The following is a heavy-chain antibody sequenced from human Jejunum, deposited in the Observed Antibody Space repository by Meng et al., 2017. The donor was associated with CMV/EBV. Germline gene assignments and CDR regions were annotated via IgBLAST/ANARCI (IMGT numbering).Heavy chain of an antibody. V-gene: IGHV3-23*03. CDR3: VKRLYCGSTTCSKGMDV. D-gene: IGHD2-2*01. CDR1: TFRSYA. CDR2: IYSGGSDT. Sequence: TFRSYAMTWVRQAPGKGLEWVSLIYSGGSDTFYADSVKGRFTISRDNSKDMLYLQMNSLRAEDTAVYFCVKRLYCGSTTCSKGMDVWGQGTTVTVSS. J-gene: IGHJ6*02.